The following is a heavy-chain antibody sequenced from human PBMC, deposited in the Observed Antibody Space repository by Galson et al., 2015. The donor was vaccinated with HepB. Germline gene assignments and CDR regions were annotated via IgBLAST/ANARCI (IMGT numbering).Heavy chain of an antibody. CDR1: GYTFTSYA. D-gene: IGHD3-10*01. J-gene: IGHJ3*02. Sequence: SVKVSCKASGYTFTSYAMNWVRQAPGQGLEWMGWINTNTGNPTYAQGFTGRFVFSLDTSVSTAYLQISSLKAEDTAVYYCAREGITMVRGVLGDAFDIWGQGTMVTVSS. CDR3: AREGITMVRGVLGDAFDI. V-gene: IGHV7-4-1*02. CDR2: INTNTGNP.